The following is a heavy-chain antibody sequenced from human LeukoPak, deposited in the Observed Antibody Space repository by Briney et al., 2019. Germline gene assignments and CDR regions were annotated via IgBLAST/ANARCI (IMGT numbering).Heavy chain of an antibody. CDR3: ARSRVPIAAAGYFDY. V-gene: IGHV5-51*01. CDR2: ISPGDSDT. J-gene: IGHJ4*02. Sequence: GESLKISCRVSGNSFTSYWIGWVRQMPGKGLEWMGIISPGDSDTRYSPSFQGQVTISADKSISTAYLQWSSLKASDTAMYYCARSRVPIAAAGYFDYWGQGTLVTVSS. CDR1: GNSFTSYW. D-gene: IGHD6-13*01.